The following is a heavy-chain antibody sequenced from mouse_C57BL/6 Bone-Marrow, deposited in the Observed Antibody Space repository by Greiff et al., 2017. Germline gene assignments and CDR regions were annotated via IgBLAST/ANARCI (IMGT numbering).Heavy chain of an antibody. D-gene: IGHD2-2*01. CDR1: GFNIKNTY. Sequence: VQLQQSVAELVRPGASVKLSCTASGFNIKNTYMHWVQQRPEQGLEWIGRIDPANGNTKYAPKFQGKATITADTSSHTAYLQLSSLTSEDTAIYYCAREDLLWLGHWYFDVWGTGTTVTVSS. CDR3: AREDLLWLGHWYFDV. CDR2: IDPANGNT. V-gene: IGHV14-3*01. J-gene: IGHJ1*03.